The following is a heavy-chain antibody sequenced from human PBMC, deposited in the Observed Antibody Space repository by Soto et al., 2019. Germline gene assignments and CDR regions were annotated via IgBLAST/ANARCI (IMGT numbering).Heavy chain of an antibody. CDR2: IKSKTDGGTT. CDR3: VPYRIYPESAFYI. V-gene: IGHV3-15*07. Sequence: GGSLRLSCAASGFSFSSAWINWVRQTPGRGLEWVGRIKSKTDGGTTDFAARVKGRFAISRDNAKNTLYLQMNSLRAEDTAVYYCVPYRIYPESAFYIWGQGTMVTVSS. J-gene: IGHJ3*02. CDR1: GFSFSSAW. D-gene: IGHD2-2*01.